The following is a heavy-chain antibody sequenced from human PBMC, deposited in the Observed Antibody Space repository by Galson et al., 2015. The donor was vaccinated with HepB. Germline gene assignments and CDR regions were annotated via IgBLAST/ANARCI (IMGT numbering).Heavy chain of an antibody. Sequence: SVKVSCKVSGYTLTELSMHWVRQAPGKGLEWMGGFDPEDGETIYAQKFQGRVTMTEDTSTDTAYMELSSLRSEDTAVYYCATDFAGLRQYNWFDPWGQGTLVTVSS. J-gene: IGHJ5*02. D-gene: IGHD2-8*01. CDR1: GYTLTELS. V-gene: IGHV1-24*01. CDR3: ATDFAGLRQYNWFDP. CDR2: FDPEDGET.